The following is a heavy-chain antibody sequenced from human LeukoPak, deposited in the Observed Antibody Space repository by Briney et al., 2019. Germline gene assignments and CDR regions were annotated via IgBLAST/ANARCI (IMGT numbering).Heavy chain of an antibody. CDR3: ARAGLYNWNYEGTAYFDY. J-gene: IGHJ4*02. Sequence: NPGGSLRLSCAASGFTFSSYSMNWVRQAPGKGLEWVSSISSSSSYIYYADSVKGRFTISRDNAKNSLYLQMNSLRAEDTALYYCARAGLYNWNYEGTAYFDYWGQGTLVTVSS. CDR1: GFTFSSYS. V-gene: IGHV3-21*04. CDR2: ISSSSSYI. D-gene: IGHD1-7*01.